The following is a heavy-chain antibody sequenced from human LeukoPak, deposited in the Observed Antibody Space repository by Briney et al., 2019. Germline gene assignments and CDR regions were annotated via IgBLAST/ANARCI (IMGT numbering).Heavy chain of an antibody. Sequence: GGSLRLSCAASGFTFSSYGMHWVRQAPGKGLEWVAFIRYDGSNKYYADSVKGRFTISRDISKNTLYLQMNSLRAEDTAVYYCAKDATNYDILTGSDYNWFDPWGQGTLVTVSS. CDR2: IRYDGSNK. CDR1: GFTFSSYG. CDR3: AKDATNYDILTGSDYNWFDP. J-gene: IGHJ5*02. D-gene: IGHD3-9*01. V-gene: IGHV3-30*02.